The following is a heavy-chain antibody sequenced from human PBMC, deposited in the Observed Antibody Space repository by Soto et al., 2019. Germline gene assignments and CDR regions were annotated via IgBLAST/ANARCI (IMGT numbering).Heavy chain of an antibody. CDR2: IYYRGNT. Sequence: SETLSLTCSVSGDSINSDKYYWGWIRQPPGKGLEWIGSIYYRGNTYYNPSLQTRVTISLDKSKSQFSLKLTSVTAADSAVYFCARLEGLATISYYFDFWGRGALVTVSS. CDR3: ARLEGLATISYYFDF. D-gene: IGHD3-9*01. V-gene: IGHV4-39*01. J-gene: IGHJ4*02. CDR1: GDSINSDKYY.